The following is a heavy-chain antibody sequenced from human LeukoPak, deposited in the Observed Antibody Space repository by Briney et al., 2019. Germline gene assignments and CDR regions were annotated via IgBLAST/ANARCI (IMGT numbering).Heavy chain of an antibody. CDR2: IYYSGST. Sequence: SETLSLTCTVSGGSINSYYWSWLRQPPGKGLEWIAYIYYSGSTNYNPSLKSRVTISVDTSKNQFSLKLNSVTAADTAVYFCARISTRVFDSWGQGTLVTVSS. CDR3: ARISTRVFDS. J-gene: IGHJ4*02. V-gene: IGHV4-59*12. D-gene: IGHD1-1*01. CDR1: GGSINSYY.